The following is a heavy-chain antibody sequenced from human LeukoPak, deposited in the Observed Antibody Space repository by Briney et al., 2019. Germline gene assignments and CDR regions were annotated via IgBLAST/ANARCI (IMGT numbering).Heavy chain of an antibody. J-gene: IGHJ4*02. CDR1: GFTFSRFS. CDR2: ISSSSSTI. CDR3: TRVGRSGWTPDY. D-gene: IGHD6-19*01. V-gene: IGHV3-48*04. Sequence: GGSLRLSCAASGFTFSRFSMNWVRQAPGKGLEWVSYISSSSSTIYYADSVKGRFTISRDNAKNSVYLQMDSLRAEDTALYYCTRVGRSGWTPDYWGQGTLVTVSS.